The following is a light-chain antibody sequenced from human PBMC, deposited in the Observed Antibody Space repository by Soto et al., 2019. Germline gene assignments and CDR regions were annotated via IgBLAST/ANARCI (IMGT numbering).Light chain of an antibody. Sequence: DVVLTQSPLSLPVALGQPASISCTSSQSLVFSDGYTYFSWFHQRPGQSPRRLIYKVSNRDSGVPARFSGSGSGTRFTMEISRVEEEDVGLYYCLQLTHWSWRFSQGTKVEI. V-gene: IGKV2-30*01. CDR3: LQLTHWSWR. CDR1: QSLVFSDGYTY. J-gene: IGKJ1*01. CDR2: KVS.